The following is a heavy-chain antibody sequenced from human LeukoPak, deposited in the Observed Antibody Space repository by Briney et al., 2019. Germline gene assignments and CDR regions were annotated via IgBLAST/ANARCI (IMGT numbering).Heavy chain of an antibody. D-gene: IGHD6-6*01. CDR3: ARAVGSSSSVAFDY. V-gene: IGHV4-31*03. Sequence: SQTLSLACTVSGGSISSGGYYWSWIRQHPGKGLEWIGYIYYSGSTYYNPSLKSRVTISVDTSKNQFSLKLSSVTAADTAVYYCARAVGSSSSVAFDYWGQGTLVTVSS. CDR1: GGSISSGGYY. CDR2: IYYSGST. J-gene: IGHJ4*02.